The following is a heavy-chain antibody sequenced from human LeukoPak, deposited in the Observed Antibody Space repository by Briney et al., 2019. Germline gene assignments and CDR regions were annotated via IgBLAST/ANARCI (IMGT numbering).Heavy chain of an antibody. CDR3: ARGATMVGYYGMDV. D-gene: IGHD5-12*01. CDR1: GYTFTGYY. Sequence: RASVKVSCKASGYTFTGYYMHWVRQAPGQGLEWMGWINPNSGGTNYAQKFQGRVTMTRDTSISTAYMELSRLRSDDTAVYYCARGATMVGYYGMDVWGQGTTVTVSS. CDR2: INPNSGGT. V-gene: IGHV1-2*02. J-gene: IGHJ6*02.